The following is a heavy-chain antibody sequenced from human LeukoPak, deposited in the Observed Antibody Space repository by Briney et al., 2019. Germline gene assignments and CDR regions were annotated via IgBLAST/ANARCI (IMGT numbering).Heavy chain of an antibody. CDR2: ISGSGGST. V-gene: IGHV3-23*01. Sequence: RGSLRLSCAASGFTFSSYAMSWVRQAPGKGLEWVSAISGSGGSTYYADSVKGRFTISRDNSKNTLDLQMNSLRAEDTAVYYCAKGLSTSYYSDFDYWGQGTLVTVSS. J-gene: IGHJ4*02. D-gene: IGHD2-2*01. CDR3: AKGLSTSYYSDFDY. CDR1: GFTFSSYA.